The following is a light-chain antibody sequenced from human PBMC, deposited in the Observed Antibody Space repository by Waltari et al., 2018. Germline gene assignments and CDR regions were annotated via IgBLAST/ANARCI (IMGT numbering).Light chain of an antibody. Sequence: AIQMTQSPSSLSASLGDRVTITCRASQGIRNDLGWYQQKPGQAPKLPIYSASNLQSGVPSRVSGSGSGTDFTLTISSLQPEDFATYYCLQDYRYPRTFGQGTKVEIK. CDR2: SAS. J-gene: IGKJ1*01. V-gene: IGKV1-6*01. CDR3: LQDYRYPRT. CDR1: QGIRND.